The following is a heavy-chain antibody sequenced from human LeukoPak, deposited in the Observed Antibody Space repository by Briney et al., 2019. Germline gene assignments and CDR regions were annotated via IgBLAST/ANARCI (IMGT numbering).Heavy chain of an antibody. CDR3: ARGLRNYYDSSGYYGY. Sequence: TPSETLSLTCTVSGGSISSYYWSWIRQPPGKGLEWIGHIYYSGSTNYNPSLKSRVTISIDTSKNQFSLRLSSVTAADTAVYYCARGLRNYYDSSGYYGYWGQGTLVTVSS. V-gene: IGHV4-59*01. CDR1: GGSISSYY. J-gene: IGHJ4*02. D-gene: IGHD3-22*01. CDR2: IYYSGST.